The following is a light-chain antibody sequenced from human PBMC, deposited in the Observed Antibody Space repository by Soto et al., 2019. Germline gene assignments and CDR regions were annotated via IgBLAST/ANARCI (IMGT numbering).Light chain of an antibody. V-gene: IGLV1-40*01. CDR1: SCNIGAGYD. CDR3: QSYDRSLSVV. CDR2: GNT. Sequence: SVLRKPPAVSGTPGQRVTISCTGSSCNIGAGYDVHWYQQLPGTGPKLLIFGNTNRPSGVPDRFSASKSGASASLAITGLQTEDEADYYCQSYDRSLSVVFGGGTKVTVL. J-gene: IGLJ2*01.